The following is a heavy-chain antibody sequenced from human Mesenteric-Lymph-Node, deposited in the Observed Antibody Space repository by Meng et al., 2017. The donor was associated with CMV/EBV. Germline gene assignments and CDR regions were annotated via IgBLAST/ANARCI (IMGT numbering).Heavy chain of an antibody. V-gene: IGHV1-8*01. CDR1: GYTFTTYD. J-gene: IGHJ3*02. Sequence: ASVKVSCKASGYTFTTYDINWVRQATGQGLEWLGWMNPNSDKTGYAQKFQGRVTISADKSTSTAYMELSSLRSEDAAVYYCARGPDRDAFDIWGQGTMVTV. D-gene: IGHD1-14*01. CDR2: MNPNSDKT. CDR3: ARGPDRDAFDI.